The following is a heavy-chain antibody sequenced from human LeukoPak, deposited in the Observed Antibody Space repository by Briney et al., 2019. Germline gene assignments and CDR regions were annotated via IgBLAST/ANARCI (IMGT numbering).Heavy chain of an antibody. J-gene: IGHJ4*02. Sequence: PGGSLRLSCAASGFTFSSYWMSWVRQAPGKGLEWVANIKQDGSEKYYVDSVKGRFTIPRVNAKNSLYLQMNSLRAEDTAVYYCAREGLAGTLDYWGQGTLVTVSS. CDR3: AREGLAGTLDY. V-gene: IGHV3-7*01. CDR2: IKQDGSEK. CDR1: GFTFSSYW. D-gene: IGHD6-19*01.